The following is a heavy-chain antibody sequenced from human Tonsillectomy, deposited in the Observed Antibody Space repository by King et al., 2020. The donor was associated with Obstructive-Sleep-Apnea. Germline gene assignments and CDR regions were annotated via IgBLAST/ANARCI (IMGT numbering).Heavy chain of an antibody. CDR2: IDYSGNT. V-gene: IGHV4-39*02. D-gene: IGHD3-3*01. CDR3: ASYFLAATYFFDY. Sequence: QLQESGPGLVKPSETLSLTCTVSGVSISTRNYYWGWIRQPPGKGLEWIGSIDYSGNTFYNPSLKSRLTISVDTSKNHFSLRLSSVIATDTAVYYCASYFLAATYFFDYGGQGTLATVSS. CDR1: GVSISTRNYY. J-gene: IGHJ4*02.